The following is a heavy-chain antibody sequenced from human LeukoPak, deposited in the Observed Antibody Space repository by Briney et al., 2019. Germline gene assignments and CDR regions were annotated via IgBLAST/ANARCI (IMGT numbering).Heavy chain of an antibody. D-gene: IGHD3-22*01. Sequence: GGSLRLSCAASGFTFSSYEMNWVRQAPGKGLEWVSYISSSSSTIYYADSVKGRFTISRDNAKNSLYLQMNSLRAEDTAVYYCASDSAFYYYDSSGYRDAFDIWGQGTMVTVSS. CDR1: GFTFSSYE. CDR2: ISSSSSTI. CDR3: ASDSAFYYYDSSGYRDAFDI. J-gene: IGHJ3*02. V-gene: IGHV3-48*03.